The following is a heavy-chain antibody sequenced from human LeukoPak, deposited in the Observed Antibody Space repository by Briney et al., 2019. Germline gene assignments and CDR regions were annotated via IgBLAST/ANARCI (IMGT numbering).Heavy chain of an antibody. CDR1: GGSISSYY. V-gene: IGHV4-59*12. CDR2: IYYSGST. CDR3: AIRRKWLVWDY. D-gene: IGHD6-19*01. J-gene: IGHJ4*02. Sequence: SETLSLTCTVSGGSISSYYWSWIRQPPGKGLEWIGYIYYSGSTNYNPSLKSRVTMSVDTSKNQFSLKLSSVTAADTAVYYCAIRRKWLVWDYWGQGTLVTVSS.